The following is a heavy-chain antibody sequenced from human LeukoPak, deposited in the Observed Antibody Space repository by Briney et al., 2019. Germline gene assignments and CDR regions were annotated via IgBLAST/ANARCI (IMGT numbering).Heavy chain of an antibody. D-gene: IGHD2-15*01. J-gene: IGHJ4*02. CDR3: ARGYCSGGSCYTRGYKDY. CDR2: IWYDGSNK. V-gene: IGHV3-33*01. CDR1: GFTFSSYG. Sequence: PGGSLRLSCAASGFTFSSYGMHWVRQAPGKGLEWVAVIWYDGSNKYYADSVKGRFTISRDNSKNTLYLQMNSLRAEDTALYYCARGYCSGGSCYTRGYKDYWGQGTLVTVSS.